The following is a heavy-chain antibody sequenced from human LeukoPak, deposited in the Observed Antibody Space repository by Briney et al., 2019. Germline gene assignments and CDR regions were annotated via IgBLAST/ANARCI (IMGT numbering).Heavy chain of an antibody. V-gene: IGHV1-2*02. CDR3: ARGKRARWLQTYYFDY. CDR2: INPNSGGT. J-gene: IGHJ4*02. Sequence: GASVKVSCKASGYTFTGYYMHWVRQAPEQGLEWMGWINPNSGGTNYAQKFQGRVTMTRDTSISTAYMELSRLRSDDTAVYYCARGKRARWLQTYYFDYWGQGTLVTVSS. CDR1: GYTFTGYY. D-gene: IGHD5-24*01.